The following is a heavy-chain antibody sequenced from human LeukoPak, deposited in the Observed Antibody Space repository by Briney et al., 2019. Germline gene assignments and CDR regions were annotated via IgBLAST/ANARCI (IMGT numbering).Heavy chain of an antibody. CDR3: AKLDIVAVAGTSPFDY. J-gene: IGHJ4*02. CDR2: ISDSGAST. Sequence: GSLRLSCAASGFTFSSYAMSWVRQAPGKGLEWVSVISDSGASTYYADSVKGRFTISRDNSKNTLSLQMNSLRAEDTAVYYCAKLDIVAVAGTSPFDYWGQGTLVTVSS. CDR1: GFTFSSYA. D-gene: IGHD6-19*01. V-gene: IGHV3-23*01.